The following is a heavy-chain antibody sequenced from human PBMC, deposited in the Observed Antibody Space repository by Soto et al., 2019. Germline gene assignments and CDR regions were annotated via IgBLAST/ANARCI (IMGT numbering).Heavy chain of an antibody. V-gene: IGHV3-74*01. J-gene: IGHJ4*02. Sequence: PGGSLRLSCAASGFTFSSYWMHWVRQAPGKGLVWVSRINSDGSSTFYADSVKGRFTISRDNAKNTLSLQMNSLRAEDTAVYYCASSHLEPFDYWSQGTLVTVSS. CDR3: ASSHLEPFDY. CDR1: GFTFSSYW. CDR2: INSDGSST.